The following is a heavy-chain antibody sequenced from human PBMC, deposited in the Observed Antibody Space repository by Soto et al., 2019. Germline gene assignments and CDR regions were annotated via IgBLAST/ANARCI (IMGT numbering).Heavy chain of an antibody. J-gene: IGHJ3*02. V-gene: IGHV3-30*18. D-gene: IGHD5-18*01. Sequence: QVQLVESGGGVVQPGRSLRLSCAASGFTFSSYGMHWVRQAPGKGLEWVAVISYDGSNKYYADSVKGRFTISRDNSKNTLYLQMNSLRAEDTAVYYCAKDVATAKGELVGAFDIWGQGTMVTVSS. CDR2: ISYDGSNK. CDR3: AKDVATAKGELVGAFDI. CDR1: GFTFSSYG.